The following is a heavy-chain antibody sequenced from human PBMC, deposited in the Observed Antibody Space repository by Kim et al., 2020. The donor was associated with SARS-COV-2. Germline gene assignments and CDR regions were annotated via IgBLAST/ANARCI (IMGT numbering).Heavy chain of an antibody. V-gene: IGHV3-33*01. J-gene: IGHJ5*02. D-gene: IGHD2-8*01. CDR1: GFIFSNVG. Sequence: GGSLRLSCAASGFIFSNVGMQWVGQAPGERQEWVSCGCFDGNKRYCADAGRGRFTISRDNAKNTLCLQMNSLRVDDTAVYYCARDDLMGKPGQFEPWGQGALVIVSS. CDR3: ARDDLMGKPGQFEP. CDR2: GCFDGNKR.